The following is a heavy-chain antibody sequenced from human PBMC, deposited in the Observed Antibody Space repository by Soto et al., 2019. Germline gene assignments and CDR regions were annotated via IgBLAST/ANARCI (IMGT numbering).Heavy chain of an antibody. Sequence: SGPTLVNLTQTLTLTCTFSGFSLSTSGMCVSWIRQPPGKALEWLALIDWDDDKYYSTSLKTRLTISKDTSKNQVVLTMTNMDPVDTATYYCARTRVYYDILTGYYPDLYYLDCWGQGTLVTVSS. CDR3: ARTRVYYDILTGYYPDLYYLDC. CDR1: GFSLSTSGMC. J-gene: IGHJ4*02. V-gene: IGHV2-70*01. CDR2: IDWDDDK. D-gene: IGHD3-9*01.